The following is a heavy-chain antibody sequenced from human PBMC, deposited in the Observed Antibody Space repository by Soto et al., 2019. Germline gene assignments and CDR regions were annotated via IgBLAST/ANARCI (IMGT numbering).Heavy chain of an antibody. CDR2: ISSSGSTI. V-gene: IGHV3-11*01. CDR3: ARPMKYGSGSFYYYYYMDV. D-gene: IGHD3-10*01. CDR1: GFTFSDYY. J-gene: IGHJ6*03. Sequence: PGGSLRLSCAASGFTFSDYYMSWIRQAPGKGLDWVSYISSSGSTIYYADSVKGRFTISRDNAKNSLYLQMNSLRAEDTAVYYCARPMKYGSGSFYYYYYMDVWGKGTTVTVSS.